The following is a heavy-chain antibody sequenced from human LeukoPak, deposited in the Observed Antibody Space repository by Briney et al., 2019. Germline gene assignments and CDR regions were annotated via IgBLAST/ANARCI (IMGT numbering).Heavy chain of an antibody. J-gene: IGHJ5*02. CDR3: ARDGCSGGSCRPRWFDP. V-gene: IGHV3-7*01. D-gene: IGHD2-15*01. CDR1: GFTFSSYW. Sequence: PGGSLRLSCAASGFTFSSYWMSWVRQAPGKGLEWVANIKQDGSEKYYVDSVKGRFTISRDNAKNSLYLQMNSLRAEDTAVYYCARDGCSGGSCRPRWFDPWGQGTLVTVSS. CDR2: IKQDGSEK.